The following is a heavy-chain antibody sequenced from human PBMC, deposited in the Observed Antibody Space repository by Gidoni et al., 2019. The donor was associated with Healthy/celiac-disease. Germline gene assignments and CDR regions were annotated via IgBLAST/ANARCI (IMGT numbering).Heavy chain of an antibody. J-gene: IGHJ6*02. D-gene: IGHD2-2*01. CDR1: GGTFSSYA. V-gene: IGHV1-69*01. CDR2: IIPICGTA. CDR3: ARERSSGYCSSTSCPAGYYYGMDV. Sequence: QVQLVQSGAEVKKPGSSVKVSCKASGGTFSSYAISWVRQAPGQGLEWMGGIIPICGTANYAQKFQGRVTMTADESTSTAYMELSRLRSEDTAVYYWARERSSGYCSSTSCPAGYYYGMDVWGQGTTVTVSS.